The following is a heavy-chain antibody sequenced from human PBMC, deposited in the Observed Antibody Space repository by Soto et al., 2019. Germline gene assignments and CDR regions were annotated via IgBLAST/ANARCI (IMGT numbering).Heavy chain of an antibody. D-gene: IGHD3-10*01. CDR2: IYYSGST. Sequence: SETLSLTCTVSGGSISSYYWSWIRQPPGKGLEWIGYIYYSGSTNYNPSLKSRVTISVDTSKNQFSLKLSSVTAADTAVYYCARAVRGVIKDWGQGTLVTVSS. V-gene: IGHV4-59*01. CDR3: ARAVRGVIKD. CDR1: GGSISSYY. J-gene: IGHJ4*02.